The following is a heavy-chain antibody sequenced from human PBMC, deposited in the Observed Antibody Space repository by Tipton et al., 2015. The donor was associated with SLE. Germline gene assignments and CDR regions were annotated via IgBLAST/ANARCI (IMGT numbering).Heavy chain of an antibody. CDR2: IYHSGST. J-gene: IGHJ3*02. CDR3: ASGDAFDI. Sequence: TLSLTCAVSDGSISSGGYSWSWIRQPPGKGLEWIGYIYHSGSTYYNPSLKSRVTISVDRSKNQFSLKLSSVTAADTAVYYCASGDAFDIWGQGTMVTVSS. CDR1: DGSISSGGYS. V-gene: IGHV4-30-2*01.